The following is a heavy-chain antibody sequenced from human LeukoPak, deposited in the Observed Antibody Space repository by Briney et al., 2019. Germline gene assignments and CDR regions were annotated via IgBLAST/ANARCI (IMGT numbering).Heavy chain of an antibody. CDR2: IYYSGST. V-gene: IGHV4-59*08. D-gene: IGHD2-15*01. J-gene: IGHJ6*02. Sequence: SETLSLTCTVSGGSINSYYWSWIRQPPGKGLEWIGYIYYSGSTNYNPSLKSRVTISVDTSKNQFSLKLSSVTAADTAVYYCARRDYSALNYYYGMDVWGQGTTVTVSS. CDR3: ARRDYSALNYYYGMDV. CDR1: GGSINSYY.